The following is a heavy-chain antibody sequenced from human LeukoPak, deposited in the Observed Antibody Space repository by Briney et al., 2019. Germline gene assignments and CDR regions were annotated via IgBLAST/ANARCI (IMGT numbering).Heavy chain of an antibody. Sequence: PGGSLRLSCGASGFTVSTNYMSWVRQAPGKGLEWVSIIYSGGSTYYADSVKGRFTISRDNSKNTLYLQMNSLRAEDTAVYHCASYRYGSSFAFDIWGQGTMVTVSS. CDR1: GFTVSTNY. V-gene: IGHV3-66*01. CDR3: ASYRYGSSFAFDI. D-gene: IGHD6-6*01. J-gene: IGHJ3*02. CDR2: IYSGGST.